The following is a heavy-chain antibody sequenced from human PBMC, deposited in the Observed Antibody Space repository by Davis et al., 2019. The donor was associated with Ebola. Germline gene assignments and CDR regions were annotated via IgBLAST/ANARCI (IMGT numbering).Heavy chain of an antibody. CDR3: ARGSLGYCSGGSCFPAVY. CDR1: GFTFDDHA. Sequence: SLKISCAASGFTFDDHAMHWVRQAPGKGLEWVSGISWNSGSIGSADSVKGRFTISRDNAKNSLYLQMNSLRAEDTAVYYCARGSLGYCSGGSCFPAVYWGQGTLVTVSS. J-gene: IGHJ4*02. CDR2: ISWNSGSI. D-gene: IGHD2-15*01. V-gene: IGHV3-9*01.